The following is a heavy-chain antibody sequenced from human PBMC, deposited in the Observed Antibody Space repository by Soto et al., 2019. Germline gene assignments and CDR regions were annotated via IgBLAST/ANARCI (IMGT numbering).Heavy chain of an antibody. V-gene: IGHV4-31*03. J-gene: IGHJ4*02. CDR3: ARDLGRDYYFDY. D-gene: IGHD2-21*02. Sequence: SETLSLTCTVSGGSISSGGYYWSWIRQHPGKGLEWIGYIYYSGSTYYNPSLKSRVTISVDTSKNQFSLKLSSVTAADTAVYYCARDLGRDYYFDYWGQGPLVTVSS. CDR2: IYYSGST. CDR1: GGSISSGGYY.